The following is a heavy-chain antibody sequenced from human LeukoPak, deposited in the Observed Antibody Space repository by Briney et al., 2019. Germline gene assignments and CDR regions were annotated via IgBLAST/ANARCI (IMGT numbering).Heavy chain of an antibody. CDR1: GYTFTDYD. J-gene: IGHJ5*02. Sequence: GASVKVSCKTSGYTFTDYDITWVRQAPGQGLEWMGRVSPYNSNTYYGQRFQGRVTMTADTSTNTAYMELSSLRSEDTAVYYCATEPPFYDILTAYSPYPWGQGTLVTVSS. CDR2: VSPYNSNT. CDR3: ATEPPFYDILTAYSPYP. V-gene: IGHV1-18*01. D-gene: IGHD3-9*01.